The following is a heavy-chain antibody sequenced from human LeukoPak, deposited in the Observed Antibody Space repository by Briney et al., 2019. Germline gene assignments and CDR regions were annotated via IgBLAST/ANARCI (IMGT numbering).Heavy chain of an antibody. V-gene: IGHV3-7*03. CDR1: GFTFSSYW. Sequence: PGGSLRLSCAASGFTFSSYWMSWVPQAPGKGLEWVANIKQDGSEKYYVDSVKGRFTISRDNAKNSLYLQMNSLRAEDTAVYYCARGPGYSGYDTFDYWGQGTLVTVSS. CDR3: ARGPGYSGYDTFDY. J-gene: IGHJ4*02. D-gene: IGHD5-12*01. CDR2: IKQDGSEK.